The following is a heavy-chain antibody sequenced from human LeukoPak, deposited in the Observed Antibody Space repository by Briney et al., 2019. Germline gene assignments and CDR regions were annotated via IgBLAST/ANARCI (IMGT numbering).Heavy chain of an antibody. D-gene: IGHD6-13*01. CDR3: ARRLAGTEDY. CDR1: GGSISSSSYY. CDR2: IYYSGST. Sequence: SETLSLTCTVSGGSISSSSYYWGWIRQPPGKGLEWIGSIYYSGSTYYNPSLKSQVTISVDTSKNQFSRKLSSVTAADTAVYYCARRLAGTEDYWGQGTLVTVSS. V-gene: IGHV4-39*01. J-gene: IGHJ4*02.